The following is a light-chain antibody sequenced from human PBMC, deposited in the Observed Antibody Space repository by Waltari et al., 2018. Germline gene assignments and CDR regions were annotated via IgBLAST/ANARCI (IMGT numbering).Light chain of an antibody. Sequence: DIVMTQSPDSLAVSLGERATIKCKSSQSVLYSSNNKNYLAWYQQKPGQPPKLLIYWASTRESGVPDRFSGSGSGTDFTLTISSLQAEDVAVYYCQQYYSTPPWTFGQGTKVEI. V-gene: IGKV4-1*01. CDR3: QQYYSTPPWT. CDR1: QSVLYSSNNKNY. J-gene: IGKJ1*01. CDR2: WAS.